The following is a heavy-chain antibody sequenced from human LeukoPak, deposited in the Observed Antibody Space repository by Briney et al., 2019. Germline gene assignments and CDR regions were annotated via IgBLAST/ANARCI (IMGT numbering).Heavy chain of an antibody. CDR3: AATPDSRSYPATFDY. Sequence: SVKVSCKASGFTFTSSAVQWVRQARGQRLEWIGWIVVGSGNTNYAQKFQERVTITRDMSTSTAYMELSSLRSEDTAVYYCAATPDSRSYPATFDYWGQGTLVTVSS. J-gene: IGHJ4*02. CDR1: GFTFTSSA. V-gene: IGHV1-58*01. CDR2: IVVGSGNT. D-gene: IGHD1-26*01.